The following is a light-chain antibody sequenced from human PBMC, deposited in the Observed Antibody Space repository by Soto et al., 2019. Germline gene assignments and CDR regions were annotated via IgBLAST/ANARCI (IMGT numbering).Light chain of an antibody. Sequence: QSALTQPASVSGSPGQSITISCTGTSSDVGSYNYVSWYQQHPGKAPKLIIYEVTDRPSGVSNRFSGSKSGNTASLTISGLQAEDEAEYYCASHGAIGVFGAGTKLTVL. CDR1: SSDVGSYNY. J-gene: IGLJ1*01. CDR3: ASHGAIGV. CDR2: EVT. V-gene: IGLV2-14*01.